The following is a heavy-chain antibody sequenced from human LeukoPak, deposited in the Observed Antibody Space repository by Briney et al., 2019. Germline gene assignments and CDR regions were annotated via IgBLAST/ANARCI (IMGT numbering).Heavy chain of an antibody. CDR2: IYDRGDT. Sequence: GGSLRLSCAVSGFTVTSNFMSWVRQAPGKGLEWVSVIYDRGDTYYADSVKGRFTVSRDTSKNTLYLQLNNLGAEDTAVYYCAGRRANTCNFCFVDSGHGTLVTVSS. J-gene: IGHJ4*01. CDR3: AGRRANTCNFCFVD. CDR1: GFTVTSNF. D-gene: IGHD1-1*01. V-gene: IGHV3-66*02.